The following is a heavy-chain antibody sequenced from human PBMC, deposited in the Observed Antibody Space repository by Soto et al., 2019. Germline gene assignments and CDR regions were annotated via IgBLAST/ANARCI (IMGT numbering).Heavy chain of an antibody. Sequence: SETLSLTCTVSGGSISSGDYYWSWIRQPPGKGLEWIGYIYYSGSTYYNPSLKSRVTISVDTSKNQFSLKLSSVTAADTAVYYCASYTVTTLFGVYYYGMDVWGQGTTVTVSS. CDR3: ASYTVTTLFGVYYYGMDV. D-gene: IGHD4-17*01. CDR1: GGSISSGDYY. J-gene: IGHJ6*02. V-gene: IGHV4-30-4*01. CDR2: IYYSGST.